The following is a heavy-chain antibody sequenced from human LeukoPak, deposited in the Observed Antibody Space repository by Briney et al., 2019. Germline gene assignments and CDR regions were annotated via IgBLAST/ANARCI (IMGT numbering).Heavy chain of an antibody. CDR2: LYYSGST. CDR1: GGSISSGDYY. CDR3: ARGGGHYDFWSGPRRYMDV. J-gene: IGHJ6*03. Sequence: SETLSLTCTVSGGSISSGDYYWSWIRQPPGKGLEWIGYLYYSGSTYYNPSLKSRVTISVDTSKNQFSLKLSSVTAADTAVYYCARGGGHYDFWSGPRRYMDVWGKGTTVTVSS. V-gene: IGHV4-30-4*08. D-gene: IGHD3-3*01.